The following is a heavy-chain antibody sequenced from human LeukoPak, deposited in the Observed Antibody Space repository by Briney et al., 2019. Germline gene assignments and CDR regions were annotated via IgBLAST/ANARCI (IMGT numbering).Heavy chain of an antibody. CDR1: GVSISSGSYY. V-gene: IGHV4-61*02. J-gene: IGHJ4*02. CDR2: IHTSGST. CDR3: ARGHRYCTNGVCYTYFDY. Sequence: PSETLSLTCTVSGVSISSGSYYWSWIRQPAGKGLEWIGRIHTSGSTNYNPSLKSRVTMSVDTSKNQFSLKLSSVTAADTAVYYCARGHRYCTNGVCYTYFDYWGQGTLVTVSS. D-gene: IGHD2-8*01.